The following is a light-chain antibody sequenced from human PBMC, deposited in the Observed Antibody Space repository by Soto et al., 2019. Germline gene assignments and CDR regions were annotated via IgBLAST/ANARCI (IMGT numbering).Light chain of an antibody. CDR1: QSVSSSY. CDR3: QQYNNWPIT. J-gene: IGKJ5*01. CDR2: GAS. Sequence: EIVMTQSPDTLSLSPGERATLSCRASQSVSSSYLAWYQQKPGQSPRLLIYGASTRATGIPARFSGSGSGTEFTLTISSLQSEDFEVYYCQQYNNWPITFGQGTRLEIK. V-gene: IGKV3-15*01.